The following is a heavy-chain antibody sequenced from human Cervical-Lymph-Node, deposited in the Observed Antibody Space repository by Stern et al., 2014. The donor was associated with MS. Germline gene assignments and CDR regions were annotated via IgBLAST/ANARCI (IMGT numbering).Heavy chain of an antibody. CDR3: ALSSETSDRWYSLGYDL. Sequence: QVQLVQSGAEVTKPGSSVKVSCKASGGTFSKFPSSWVRQAPGQGLEWMGGIFPVFGTPTYAQDFRGRVTITADVSPSTVYMERSSLRSDDTAVYYCALSSETSDRWYSLGYDLGGQGTLVTVSS. D-gene: IGHD6-13*01. CDR2: IFPVFGTP. CDR1: GGTFSKFP. J-gene: IGHJ5*02. V-gene: IGHV1-69*01.